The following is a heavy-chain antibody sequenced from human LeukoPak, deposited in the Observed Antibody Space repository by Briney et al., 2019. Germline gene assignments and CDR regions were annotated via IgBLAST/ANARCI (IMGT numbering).Heavy chain of an antibody. CDR1: GFSFSRYS. CDR2: IGSITDGIT. Sequence: GGSLRLSCAASGFSFSRYSMNWVRQAPGKGLEWVSYIGSITDGITHYAESVKGRFAISRDNAKNSLYLQMNSLRAEDTAVYYCAIPPLSGTGSSRPLAGVDAWGQGTTVTVSS. D-gene: IGHD3-10*01. CDR3: AIPPLSGTGSSRPLAGVDA. V-gene: IGHV3-48*04. J-gene: IGHJ6*02.